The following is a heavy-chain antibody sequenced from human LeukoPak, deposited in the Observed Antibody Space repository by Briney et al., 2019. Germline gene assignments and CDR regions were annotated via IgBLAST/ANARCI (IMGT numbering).Heavy chain of an antibody. CDR2: IYYTGNT. D-gene: IGHD5-24*01. Sequence: ETLSLTCTVSGDFISSSNSYWGWIRQPPGKGLEWIGSIYYTGNTYYNASLKSRVSISVDASKNQFSLKVNSVTAADTAVYFCARVTRGEDGHDWFDPWGQGTLVTVSS. CDR1: GDFISSSNSY. J-gene: IGHJ5*02. CDR3: ARVTRGEDGHDWFDP. V-gene: IGHV4-39*07.